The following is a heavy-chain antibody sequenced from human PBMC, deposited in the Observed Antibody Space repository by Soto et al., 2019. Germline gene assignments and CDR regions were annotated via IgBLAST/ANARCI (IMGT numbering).Heavy chain of an antibody. D-gene: IGHD3-16*02. CDR2: IGPEDGEA. CDR1: GYTLTELS. CDR3: ARDWSAEVIPDY. J-gene: IGHJ4*02. Sequence: ASVKVSCKVSGYTLTELSMHWVRQAPGKGLEWMGGIGPEDGEAKYAQKFQGRVTITADESTSTAYMELRSLTSGDTAVYYCARDWSAEVIPDYWGQGTLVTVSS. V-gene: IGHV1-24*01.